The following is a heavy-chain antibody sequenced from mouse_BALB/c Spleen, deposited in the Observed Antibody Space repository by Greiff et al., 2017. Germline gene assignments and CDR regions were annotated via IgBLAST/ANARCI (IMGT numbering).Heavy chain of an antibody. D-gene: IGHD1-2*01. CDR3: AREAVLRLRGYFDV. Sequence: EVQVVESGPGLVKPSQSLSLTCSVTGYSITSGYYWNWIRQFPGNKLEWMGYISYDGSNNYNPSLKNRISITRDTSKNQFFLKLNSVTTEDTATYYCAREAVLRLRGYFDVWGAGTTVTVSS. J-gene: IGHJ1*01. CDR1: GYSITSGYY. CDR2: ISYDGSN. V-gene: IGHV3-6*02.